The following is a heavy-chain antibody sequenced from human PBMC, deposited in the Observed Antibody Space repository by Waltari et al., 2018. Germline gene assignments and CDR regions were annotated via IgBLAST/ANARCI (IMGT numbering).Heavy chain of an antibody. CDR2: IYHSGST. V-gene: IGHV4-30-2*01. Sequence: QLQLQESGSGLVKPSQTLSLTCAVSGGSISSGGYSWSWIRQPPGKGLEWIGYIYHSGSTYYNPSLKSRVTISVDRSKNQFSLKLSSVTAADTAVYYCARAVGATTWDAFDIWGQGTMVTVSS. CDR1: GGSISSGGYS. D-gene: IGHD1-26*01. J-gene: IGHJ3*02. CDR3: ARAVGATTWDAFDI.